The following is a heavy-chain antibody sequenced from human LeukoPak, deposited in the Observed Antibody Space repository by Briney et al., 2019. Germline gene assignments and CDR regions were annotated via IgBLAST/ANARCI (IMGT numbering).Heavy chain of an antibody. J-gene: IGHJ4*02. CDR3: ARELGYCSGGSCYFFDY. V-gene: IGHV4-39*07. Sequence: SETLSLTCTVSGGSISSSSYYWGWIRQPPGKGLEWIGSIYYSGSTYYNPSLKSRVTISVDTSKNQFSLKLSSATAADTAVYYCARELGYCSGGSCYFFDYWGQGTLVTVSS. CDR1: GGSISSSSYY. D-gene: IGHD2-15*01. CDR2: IYYSGST.